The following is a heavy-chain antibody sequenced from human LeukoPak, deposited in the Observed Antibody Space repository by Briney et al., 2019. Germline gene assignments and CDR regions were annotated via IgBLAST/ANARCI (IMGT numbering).Heavy chain of an antibody. CDR3: AREYEWLDYYFDY. CDR2: INPNSGGT. D-gene: IGHD6-19*01. CDR1: GYTFTGYY. V-gene: IGHV1-2*02. J-gene: IGHJ4*02. Sequence: GASVKVSCKASGYTFTGYYMHWVRQAPGQGLEWMGWINPNSGGTNYAQKFQGRVTMTRDTSISTAYMELSRLRSDDTAVYYCAREYEWLDYYFDYWGQGTLVTVSS.